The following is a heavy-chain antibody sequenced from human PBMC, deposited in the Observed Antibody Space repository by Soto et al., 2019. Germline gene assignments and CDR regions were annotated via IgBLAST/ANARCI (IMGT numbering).Heavy chain of an antibody. CDR1: GFTFSIYA. Sequence: GGSLRLSCSASGFTFSIYAMHWVRQAPGKGLEYVSSIRTNGGSTDYADSVKGRFTISRDNSKNTVYLQMNSLRVEDTAVYYCAKVGRRYYDSSGYYRLPYFDYWGQGTLVTVSS. D-gene: IGHD3-22*01. CDR3: AKVGRRYYDSSGYYRLPYFDY. V-gene: IGHV3-64*04. J-gene: IGHJ4*02. CDR2: IRTNGGST.